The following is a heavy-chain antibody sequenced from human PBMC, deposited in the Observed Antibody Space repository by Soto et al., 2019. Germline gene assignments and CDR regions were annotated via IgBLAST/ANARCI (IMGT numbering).Heavy chain of an antibody. CDR2: ISSSSSTI. J-gene: IGHJ6*02. CDR3: ARDLRWEPPYYYGMDV. Sequence: GGSLRLSCADSGFTFSSYSMNWVRQAPGKGLEWVSYISSSSSTIYYADSVKGRFTISRDNAKNSLYLQMNSLRDEDTAVHYCARDLRWEPPYYYGMDVWGQGTTVTVSS. CDR1: GFTFSSYS. V-gene: IGHV3-48*02. D-gene: IGHD1-26*01.